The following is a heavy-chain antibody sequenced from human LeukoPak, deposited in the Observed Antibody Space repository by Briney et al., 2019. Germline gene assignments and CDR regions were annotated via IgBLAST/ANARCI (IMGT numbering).Heavy chain of an antibody. CDR3: ARDSSYFDTSGYFTPLDY. J-gene: IGHJ4*02. D-gene: IGHD3-22*01. CDR1: GFTFSGYY. CDR2: ISSSGAHT. Sequence: GGSLRLSCAASGFTFSGYYMTWIRQAPGKGLEWVSYISSSGAHTDYANSVKGRFTISRDNAKNLLYLQMNSLRPEDTALYYCARDSSYFDTSGYFTPLDYWGQGTLVAVPS. V-gene: IGHV3-11*06.